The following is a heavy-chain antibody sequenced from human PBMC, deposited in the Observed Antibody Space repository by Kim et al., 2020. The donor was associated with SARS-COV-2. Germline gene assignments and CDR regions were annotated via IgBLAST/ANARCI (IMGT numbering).Heavy chain of an antibody. D-gene: IGHD3-10*01. Sequence: ADAVKGQFTVSRDNSKNTLYLKMNSLGAEDTAVYYCATVGTVLLCFGEDYWGQGTLVTVSS. CDR3: ATVGTVLLCFGEDY. V-gene: IGHV3-30*01. J-gene: IGHJ4*02.